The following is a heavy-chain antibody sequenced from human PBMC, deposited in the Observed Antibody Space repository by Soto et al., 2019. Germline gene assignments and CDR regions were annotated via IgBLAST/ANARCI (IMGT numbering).Heavy chain of an antibody. CDR1: GFTFGDYA. CDR2: IRSKAYGGTT. J-gene: IGHJ3*02. Sequence: GGSLRLSCTASGFTFGDYAMSWFRQAPGKGLEWVGVIRSKAYGGTTEYAASVKGRFTISRDYSKSIAYLQMNSLKTEDTAVYCGSRGQWLDAFDIWGQGTMVTVSS. D-gene: IGHD6-19*01. CDR3: SRGQWLDAFDI. V-gene: IGHV3-49*03.